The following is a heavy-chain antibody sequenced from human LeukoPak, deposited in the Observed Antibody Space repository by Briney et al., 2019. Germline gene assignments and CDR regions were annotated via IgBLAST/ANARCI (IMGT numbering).Heavy chain of an antibody. CDR1: GGSFSGYY. CDR2: INHSGST. Sequence: SETLSLTCAVYGGSFSGYYWSWIRQPPGKGLEWIGEINHSGSTNYNPSLKSRVTISVDTSKNQFSLKLSSVTAADTAVYYCARDLHSSRTNDAFVIWGQGTMVTVSS. D-gene: IGHD6-13*01. V-gene: IGHV4-34*01. J-gene: IGHJ3*02. CDR3: ARDLHSSRTNDAFVI.